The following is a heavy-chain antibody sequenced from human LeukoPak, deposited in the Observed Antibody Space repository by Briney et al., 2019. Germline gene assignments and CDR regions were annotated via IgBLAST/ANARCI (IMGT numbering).Heavy chain of an antibody. V-gene: IGHV3-33*01. CDR2: IWYDGSNK. D-gene: IGHD6-19*01. CDR3: ARSGSGQFCDY. Sequence: GRSLRLSCAASGFTFSSYGMHWVHQAPGKGLEWVAVIWYDGSNKYYADSVKGRFTISRDNSKNTLYLQMNSLRAEDTAVYYCARSGSGQFCDYWGQGTLVTVSS. J-gene: IGHJ4*02. CDR1: GFTFSSYG.